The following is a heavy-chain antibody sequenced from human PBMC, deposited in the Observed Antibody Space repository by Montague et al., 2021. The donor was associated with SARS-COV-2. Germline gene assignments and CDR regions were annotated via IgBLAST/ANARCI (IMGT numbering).Heavy chain of an antibody. Sequence: SETLSLTCAVHGTSFSGYYWNWICQPPGKGLEWIGEINHGGSTKYSPSLKSRLTISADTSKNQFSLKLTSVAAADTAVYYCARLRDGVVPSPILGVGPYYSYYYMDVWGRETTVTVSS. CDR2: INHGGST. CDR1: GTSFSGYY. CDR3: ARLRDGVVPSPILGVGPYYSYYYMDV. J-gene: IGHJ6*03. D-gene: IGHD3-10*01. V-gene: IGHV4-34*01.